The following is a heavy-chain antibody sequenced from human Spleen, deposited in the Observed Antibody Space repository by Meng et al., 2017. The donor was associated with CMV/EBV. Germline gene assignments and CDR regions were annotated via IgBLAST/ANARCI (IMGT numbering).Heavy chain of an antibody. J-gene: IGHJ5*02. CDR2: INSDGSST. CDR3: ARGGQRGNWFDP. V-gene: IGHV3-74*03. CDR1: GFTFSSYW. D-gene: IGHD3-10*01. Sequence: SCAASGFTFSSYWMHWVRQAPGKGLVWVSRINSDGSSTTNADSVKGRFTISRDNAKNTLYLQMNSLRAEDTAVYYCARGGQRGNWFDPWGQGTLVTVSS.